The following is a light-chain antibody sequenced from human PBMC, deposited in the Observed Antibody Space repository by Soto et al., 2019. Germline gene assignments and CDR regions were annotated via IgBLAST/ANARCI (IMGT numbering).Light chain of an antibody. J-gene: IGLJ3*02. V-gene: IGLV2-8*01. Sequence: QSVLTQPPSASGSPGQSVTISCTGTSSDVGGYKYVSWYQQYPGKAPKLMIFEVSKRPSGVPDRFSGSKSGNTASLTVSGLQAEDEADYYCSSYAGSNNWVFGGGTKLTVL. CDR1: SSDVGGYKY. CDR2: EVS. CDR3: SSYAGSNNWV.